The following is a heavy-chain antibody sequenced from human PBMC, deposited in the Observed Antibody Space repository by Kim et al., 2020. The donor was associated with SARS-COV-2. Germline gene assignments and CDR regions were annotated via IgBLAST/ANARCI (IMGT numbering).Heavy chain of an antibody. CDR1: SASINNNY. CDR2: IHSTGTT. Sequence: SETLSLTCTVSSASINNNYWIWIRQSPEKGLEWIGYIHSTGTTEYNPSLEGRVTLSIDTSRNQFSLTLRSVTAADTAMYFCGRNGVYLDVWGKGTTVTVSS. CDR3: GRNGVYLDV. D-gene: IGHD2-8*01. V-gene: IGHV4-59*08. J-gene: IGHJ6*03.